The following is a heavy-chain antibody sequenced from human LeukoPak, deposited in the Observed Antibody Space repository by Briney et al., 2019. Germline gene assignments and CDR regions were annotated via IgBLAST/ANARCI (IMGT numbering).Heavy chain of an antibody. J-gene: IGHJ4*02. CDR2: INHSGST. CDR3: ARGYYYGSGSYFH. V-gene: IGHV4-38-2*02. Sequence: SETLSLTCTVSGYSISSGYYWGWIRQPPGKGLEWIGEINHSGSTNYNPSLKSRVTISVDTSKNQFSLKLSSVTAADTAVYYCARGYYYGSGSYFHWGQGTLVTVSS. D-gene: IGHD3-10*01. CDR1: GYSISSGYY.